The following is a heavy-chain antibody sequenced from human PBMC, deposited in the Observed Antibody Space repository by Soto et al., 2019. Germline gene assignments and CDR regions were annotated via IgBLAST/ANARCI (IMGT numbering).Heavy chain of an antibody. Sequence: SETLSLTCTVSGGSISSYYWSWIRQPPGKGLEWIGYIYYSGSTNYNPSLKSRVTISVDTSKNQFSLKLSSVTAADTAVYYCARVWMTTDAFDIWGQGTMVTVSS. V-gene: IGHV4-59*01. CDR2: IYYSGST. J-gene: IGHJ3*02. CDR1: GGSISSYY. D-gene: IGHD4-17*01. CDR3: ARVWMTTDAFDI.